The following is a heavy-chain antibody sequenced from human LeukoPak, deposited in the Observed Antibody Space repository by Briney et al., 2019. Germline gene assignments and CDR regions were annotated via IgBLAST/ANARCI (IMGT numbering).Heavy chain of an antibody. D-gene: IGHD2-2*01. CDR1: GGSFSGYY. J-gene: IGHJ6*02. CDR2: INHSGST. Sequence: SETLSLTCAVYGGSFSGYYWSWIRQPPGKGLEWIGEINHSGSTNYNPSLKSRVTISVDTSKNQFSLKLSSVTAADTAVYYCARGPEGVPAGPYYYYGMDVWGQGTTVTVSS. CDR3: ARGPEGVPAGPYYYYGMDV. V-gene: IGHV4-34*01.